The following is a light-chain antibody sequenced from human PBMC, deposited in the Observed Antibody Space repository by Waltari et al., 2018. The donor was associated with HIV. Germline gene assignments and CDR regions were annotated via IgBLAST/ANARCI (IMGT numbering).Light chain of an antibody. CDR3: QQFFAYPLT. CDR2: DAS. V-gene: IGKV1-13*02. CDR1: QGINSL. J-gene: IGKJ4*01. Sequence: AIQLPQSPSSLSAAVGDRVTITCRASQGINSLLIWYQQKPGKPPRLLIYDASSLENGVPSRFSGSGSGTDFTLTISSLQPEDFATYFCQQFFAYPLTFGGGTKVEIK.